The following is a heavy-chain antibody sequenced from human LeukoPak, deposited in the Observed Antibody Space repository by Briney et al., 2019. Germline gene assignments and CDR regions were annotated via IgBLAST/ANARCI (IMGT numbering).Heavy chain of an antibody. Sequence: GGSLRLSCAASGFTFSSYGMHWVRQAPGKGLEWVAVISYDGSNKYYADSVKGRFTISRDNSKNTLYLQMNSLRAEDTAVYYCAKDWTTVTTSNWFDPWGQGTLVTVSS. J-gene: IGHJ5*02. D-gene: IGHD4-17*01. V-gene: IGHV3-30*18. CDR2: ISYDGSNK. CDR3: AKDWTTVTTSNWFDP. CDR1: GFTFSSYG.